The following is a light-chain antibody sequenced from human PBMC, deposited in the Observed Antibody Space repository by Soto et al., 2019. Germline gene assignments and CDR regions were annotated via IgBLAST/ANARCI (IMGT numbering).Light chain of an antibody. J-gene: IGKJ2*01. V-gene: IGKV3-15*01. CDR2: GAS. CDR1: QSVSSN. CDR3: QHYNDWVKT. Sequence: EIVMTQSPATLSVSPGERATLSCRASQSVSSNLAWYQQKPGQAPRLLIYGASTRATGIPARFSGSGSGTEFTLTISSLQSEDFAFYYCQHYNDWVKTFGQGTKLEIK.